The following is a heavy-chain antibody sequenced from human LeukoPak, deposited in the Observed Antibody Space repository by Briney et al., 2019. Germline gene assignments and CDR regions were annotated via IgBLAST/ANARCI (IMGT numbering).Heavy chain of an antibody. CDR3: ASQRVYYYDCSGFFYFVAYFFGL. CDR2: IIPIFGTA. CDR1: GGTFSSYA. Sequence: GSSVKVSCKASGGTFSSYAISWVRQAPGQGLEWMGGIIPIFGTANYAQKFQGRVTITADESTSTAYMELSSLRSEDTAVYYCASQRVYYYDCSGFFYFVAYFFGLWGQGTLVTVSS. J-gene: IGHJ4*01. D-gene: IGHD3-22*01. V-gene: IGHV1-69*01.